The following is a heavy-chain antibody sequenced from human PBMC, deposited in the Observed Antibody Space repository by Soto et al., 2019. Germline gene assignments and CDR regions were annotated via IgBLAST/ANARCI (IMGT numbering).Heavy chain of an antibody. J-gene: IGHJ5*02. CDR3: ARDGFCTSTTCRVGNWFDP. CDR1: GGSFSGYY. Sequence: QVQLQQWGAGLLKPSETLSLTCVVYGGSFSGYYWSWIRQSPGKGLEWIGGINHRGSTNYNPSLERRVTISVDTSKNQCSLKLPSVTAADTAMYYCARDGFCTSTTCRVGNWFDPWGQGTLVTVSS. V-gene: IGHV4-34*01. D-gene: IGHD2-2*01. CDR2: INHRGST.